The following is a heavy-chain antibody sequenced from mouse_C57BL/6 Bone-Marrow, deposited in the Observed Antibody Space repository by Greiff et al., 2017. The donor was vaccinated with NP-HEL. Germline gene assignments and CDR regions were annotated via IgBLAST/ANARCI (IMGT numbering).Heavy chain of an antibody. CDR2: ISSGSSTI. Sequence: EVQLQESGGGLVKPGGSLKLSCAASGFTFSDYGMHWVRQAPEKGLEWVAYISSGSSTIYYADTVKGRFTISRDNAKNTLFLQMTSLRSEDTAMYYCAKERQLRLSFAYWGQGTLVTVSA. CDR3: AKERQLRLSFAY. CDR1: GFTFSDYG. J-gene: IGHJ3*01. V-gene: IGHV5-17*01. D-gene: IGHD3-2*02.